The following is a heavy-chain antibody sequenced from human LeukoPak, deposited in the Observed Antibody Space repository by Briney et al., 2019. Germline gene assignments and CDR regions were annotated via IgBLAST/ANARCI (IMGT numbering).Heavy chain of an antibody. J-gene: IGHJ6*03. V-gene: IGHV4-4*07. CDR2: IYTSGST. CDR1: GGSISSYY. Sequence: PSETLSLTCTVSGGSISSYYWSWIRQPAGKGLEWIGRIYTSGSTNYNPSLKSRVTMSVDTSKNQFSLKLSSVTAADTAVYYCARSRQNSLGGHYYYYMDVWGKGTTVTVSS. D-gene: IGHD1-26*01. CDR3: ARSRQNSLGGHYYYYMDV.